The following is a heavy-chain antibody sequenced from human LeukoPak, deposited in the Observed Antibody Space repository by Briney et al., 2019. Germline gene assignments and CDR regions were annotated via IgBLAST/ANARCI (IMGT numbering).Heavy chain of an antibody. Sequence: GGSLRLSCAASGFTFSSYTMNWVRQTPGKGLEWVAATSSSDAGTYHADSVRGRFTISRDNSKNTLYLQMNSLRAEDAAVYFCAKAPVTSCRGAYCYPFDSWGQGTLVTVSS. V-gene: IGHV3-23*01. CDR3: AKAPVTSCRGAYCYPFDS. J-gene: IGHJ4*02. D-gene: IGHD2-21*01. CDR2: TSSSDAGT. CDR1: GFTFSSYT.